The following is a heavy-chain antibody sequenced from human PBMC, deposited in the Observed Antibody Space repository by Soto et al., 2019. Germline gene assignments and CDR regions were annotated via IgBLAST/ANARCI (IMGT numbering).Heavy chain of an antibody. CDR2: ISWNSGSI. CDR3: AKDLGQLERRFEVDY. V-gene: IGHV3-9*01. CDR1: GFTFDDYA. J-gene: IGHJ4*02. D-gene: IGHD1-1*01. Sequence: GGSLRLSCAASGFTFDDYAMHWVRQAPGKGLEWVSGISWNSGSIGYADSVKGRFTISRDNAKNSLYLQMNSLRAEDTALYYCAKDLGQLERRFEVDYWGQGTLVTVSS.